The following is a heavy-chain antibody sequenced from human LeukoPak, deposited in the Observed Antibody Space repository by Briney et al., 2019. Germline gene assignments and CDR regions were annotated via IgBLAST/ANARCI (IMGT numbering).Heavy chain of an antibody. D-gene: IGHD3-16*01. CDR2: IYPGDSDT. J-gene: IGHJ6*03. CDR3: ARRLGVGYYYMDV. Sequence: GESLKISCKGSGYSFTTYWIGWVRRMPGKGLEWMGIIYPGDSDTRYSPSFQGQVTISADKSISTAYLQWSSLKASDTAMYYCARRLGVGYYYMDVWGKGTTVAVSS. V-gene: IGHV5-51*01. CDR1: GYSFTTYW.